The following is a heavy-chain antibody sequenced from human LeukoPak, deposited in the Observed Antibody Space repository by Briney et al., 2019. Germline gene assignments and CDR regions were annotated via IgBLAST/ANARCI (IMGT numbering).Heavy chain of an antibody. CDR2: ISSSSSYI. V-gene: IGHV3-21*01. J-gene: IGHJ4*02. D-gene: IGHD1-26*01. CDR1: GFTFSSYN. Sequence: PGGSLRLSCAASGFTFSSYNMNWVRQAPGKGLEWVSSISSSSSYIYYADSVKGRFTISRGNAKNSLYLQMNSLRAEDTAVYYCARDSGNSGSYFPSDYWGQGTLVTVSS. CDR3: ARDSGNSGSYFPSDY.